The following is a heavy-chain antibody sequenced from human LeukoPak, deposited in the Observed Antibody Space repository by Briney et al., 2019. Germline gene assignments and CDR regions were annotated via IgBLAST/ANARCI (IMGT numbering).Heavy chain of an antibody. V-gene: IGHV1-46*03. CDR1: GYTFTSYY. J-gene: IGHJ6*03. Sequence: ASVKVSCKASGYTFTSYYMHWVRQAPGQGLEWMGIINPGGGSTSYAQKFQGRVAMTRDTSTSTVYMELSSLRSEDTAVYYCARATWELLDYYYMDVWGKGTTVTVSS. CDR3: ARATWELLDYYYMDV. CDR2: INPGGGST. D-gene: IGHD1-26*01.